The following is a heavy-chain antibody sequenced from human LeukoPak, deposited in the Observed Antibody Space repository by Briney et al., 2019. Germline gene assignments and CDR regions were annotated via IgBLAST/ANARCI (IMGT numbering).Heavy chain of an antibody. Sequence: ASVKVSCKASGYTFTSYGISWVRQAPGQGLEWMGWISAYNGNTNYAQKLQGRVTMTTGTSTSTAYMELRSLRSDDTAVYYCARVKGSVGARTNDYWGQGTLVTVSS. CDR3: ARVKGSVGARTNDY. J-gene: IGHJ4*02. CDR1: GYTFTSYG. CDR2: ISAYNGNT. D-gene: IGHD1-26*01. V-gene: IGHV1-18*01.